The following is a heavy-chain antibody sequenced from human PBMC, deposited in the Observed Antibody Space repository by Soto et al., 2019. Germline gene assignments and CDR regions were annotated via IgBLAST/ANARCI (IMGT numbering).Heavy chain of an antibody. J-gene: IGHJ3*02. CDR2: IKQDGSEK. CDR1: GFTFSSYW. CDR3: AREGRDYDILTGYYWRDSGAFDI. D-gene: IGHD3-9*01. Sequence: EVQLVESGGGLVQPGGSLRLSCAASGFTFSSYWMSWVRQAPGKGLEWVANIKQDGSEKYYVDSVKGRFTISRDNAKNSLYLQMNSLRAEEPAVYYCAREGRDYDILTGYYWRDSGAFDIWGQGTMVTVSS. V-gene: IGHV3-7*03.